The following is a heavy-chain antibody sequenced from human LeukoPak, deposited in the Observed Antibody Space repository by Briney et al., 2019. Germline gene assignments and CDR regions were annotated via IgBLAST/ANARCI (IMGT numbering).Heavy chain of an antibody. CDR1: GGSFSSYY. J-gene: IGHJ4*02. CDR3: ARDPGIAAAGPFDY. Sequence: SETLSLTCTVSGGSFSSYYWSWIRQPPGKGLEWIGYIYYSGSTNYNPSLKSRVTISVDTSKNQFSLKLSSVTAADMAVYYCARDPGIAAAGPFDYWGQGTLVTVSS. CDR2: IYYSGST. D-gene: IGHD6-13*01. V-gene: IGHV4-59*01.